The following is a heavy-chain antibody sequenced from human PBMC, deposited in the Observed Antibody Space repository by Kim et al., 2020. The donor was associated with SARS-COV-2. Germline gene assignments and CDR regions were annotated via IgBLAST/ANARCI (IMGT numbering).Heavy chain of an antibody. CDR1: GGSFSGYY. CDR3: ARLDFWSGYSY. V-gene: IGHV4-34*01. Sequence: SETLSLTCAVYGGSFSGYYWSWIRQPPGKGLEWIGEINHSGSTNYNPSLKSRVTISVDTSKNQFSLKLSSVTAADTAVYYCARLDFWSGYSYWGQGTLVTVSS. D-gene: IGHD3-3*01. CDR2: INHSGST. J-gene: IGHJ4*02.